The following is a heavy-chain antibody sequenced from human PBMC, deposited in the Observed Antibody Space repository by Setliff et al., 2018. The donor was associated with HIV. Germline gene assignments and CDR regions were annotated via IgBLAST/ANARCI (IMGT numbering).Heavy chain of an antibody. CDR1: DSGTYY. CDR2: VSSRGDT. Sequence: KTSETLSLTCTVSDSGTYYWSWIRQPAGKGLEWIGRVSSRGDTNYNPSLKRRVTMSVDTSKNQFSLKLTSVTASDTAVYYCARAAAGNTGPFDLWGQGSPVTVSS. CDR3: ARAAAGNTGPFDL. J-gene: IGHJ4*02. V-gene: IGHV4-4*07. D-gene: IGHD4-17*01.